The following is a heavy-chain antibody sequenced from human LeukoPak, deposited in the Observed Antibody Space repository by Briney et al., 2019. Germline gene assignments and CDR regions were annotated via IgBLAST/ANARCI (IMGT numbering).Heavy chain of an antibody. CDR2: TRNKANSYTP. CDR3: AMEGESSGPDFDY. J-gene: IGHJ4*02. CDR1: GFTFSDYY. D-gene: IGHD3-22*01. Sequence: SGGSLRLSCAGSGFTFSDYYINWVRQAPGKGLEWVGRTRNKANSYTPDYAASVKGRFTISRDESKNSLYLQMNSLKTGDTAVYCCAMEGESSGPDFDYWGQGTLVTVSS. V-gene: IGHV3-72*01.